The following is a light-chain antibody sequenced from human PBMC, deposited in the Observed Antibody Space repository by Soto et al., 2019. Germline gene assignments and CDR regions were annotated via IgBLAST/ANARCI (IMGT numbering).Light chain of an antibody. J-gene: IGKJ1*01. V-gene: IGKV3-20*01. Sequence: EIVLTQSPGTLSLSPGARATLSCGASQSVSSSYLAWYQQKPGQAPRLLIYGASSRATGIPDRFSGSGSGTDFTLTISRLEPEDFAVYYCKQDGNSHPTVGQGTKGEIK. CDR2: GAS. CDR1: QSVSSSY. CDR3: KQDGNSHPT.